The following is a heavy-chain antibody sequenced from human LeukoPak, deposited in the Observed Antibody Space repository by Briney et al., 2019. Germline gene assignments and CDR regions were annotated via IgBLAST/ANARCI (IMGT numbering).Heavy chain of an antibody. CDR2: INPNSGGT. CDR3: ARDWGRRITIFGVVTRPFDY. Sequence: WASVKVSCKASGYTFTGYYMHWVRQAPGQGLEWMGWINPNSGGTNYAQKFQGRVTMTRDTSISTAYMELSRLRSDDTAVYYCARDWGRRITIFGVVTRPFDYWGQGTLVTVSS. D-gene: IGHD3-3*01. CDR1: GYTFTGYY. V-gene: IGHV1-2*02. J-gene: IGHJ4*02.